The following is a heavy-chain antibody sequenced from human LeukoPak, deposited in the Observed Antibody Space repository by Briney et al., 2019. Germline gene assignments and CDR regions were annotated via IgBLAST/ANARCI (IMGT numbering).Heavy chain of an antibody. Sequence: SVKVSCKASGGTFSSYAISWVRQAPGQGLEWMGRIIPILGIANYAQKFQGRVTITADKSTSTAYMELSSLRSEDTAVYYCATDRRITIFGVVIPTLGYWGQGTLVTVSS. D-gene: IGHD3-3*01. CDR3: ATDRRITIFGVVIPTLGY. CDR2: IIPILGIA. CDR1: GGTFSSYA. J-gene: IGHJ4*02. V-gene: IGHV1-69*04.